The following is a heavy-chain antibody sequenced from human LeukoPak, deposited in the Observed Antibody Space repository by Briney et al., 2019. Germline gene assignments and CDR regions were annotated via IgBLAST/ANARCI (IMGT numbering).Heavy chain of an antibody. CDR3: AREDSSGTYGMDV. Sequence: GRSLRLSCAASGFTFSRYAMHWVREAPGKGVERGAVIWYDGSNNYYADSVKGRFTISRDNSKNTLYLQMNSLRAEDTAVYYCAREDSSGTYGMDVWGQGTTVTVSS. V-gene: IGHV3-33*08. D-gene: IGHD6-19*01. J-gene: IGHJ6*02. CDR1: GFTFSRYA. CDR2: IWYDGSNN.